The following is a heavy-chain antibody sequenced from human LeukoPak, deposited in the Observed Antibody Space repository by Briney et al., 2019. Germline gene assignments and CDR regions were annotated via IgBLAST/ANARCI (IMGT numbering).Heavy chain of an antibody. Sequence: SETLSLTCTVSGGSISNSSFFWGYIRQSPGKGLEWIGSIYYTGSTYYNPSLTSRVAIFADTSKNQFFLKLGSVTAADTAVYFCARLWADHLAFDHWGQGTLVTVSS. CDR3: ARLWADHLAFDH. CDR2: IYYTGST. D-gene: IGHD1-14*01. V-gene: IGHV4-39*01. J-gene: IGHJ4*02. CDR1: GGSISNSSFF.